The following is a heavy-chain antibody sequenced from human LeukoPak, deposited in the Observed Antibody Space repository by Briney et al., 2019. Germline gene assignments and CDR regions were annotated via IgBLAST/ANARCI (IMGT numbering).Heavy chain of an antibody. V-gene: IGHV4-31*03. CDR2: IYYSGST. J-gene: IGHJ4*02. CDR1: GGSISSGVYY. Sequence: PSQTLSLTCTVSGGSISSGVYYWSWIRQHPGKGLEWIGYIYYSGSTYYNPSLKSRVTISVDTSKNQFSLKLSSVTAADTAVYYCARGGSSGPSVYWGQGTLVTVSS. CDR3: ARGGSSGPSVY. D-gene: IGHD6-6*01.